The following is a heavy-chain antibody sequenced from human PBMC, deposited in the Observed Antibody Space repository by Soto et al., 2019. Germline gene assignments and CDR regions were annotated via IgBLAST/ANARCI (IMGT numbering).Heavy chain of an antibody. Sequence: PSEPLSRPGTVSGGSISSYYWSWIRQPPGKGLEWIGYIYYSGSTNYNPSLKSRVTISVDTSKNQFSLKLSSVTAADTAVYYCARANLGGQLVLDYWGQGTLVTVSS. CDR2: IYYSGST. V-gene: IGHV4-59*01. CDR3: ARANLGGQLVLDY. D-gene: IGHD6-13*01. J-gene: IGHJ4*02. CDR1: GGSISSYY.